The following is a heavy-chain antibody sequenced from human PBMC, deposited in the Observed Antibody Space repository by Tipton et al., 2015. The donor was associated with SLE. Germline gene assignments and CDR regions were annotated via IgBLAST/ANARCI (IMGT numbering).Heavy chain of an antibody. CDR3: SRRGISFGADFGY. CDR2: INHSGGT. J-gene: IGHJ4*02. D-gene: IGHD3-16*01. CDR1: GGSFSGYF. Sequence: TLSLTCAVYGGSFSGYFWSWIRQPPGKGLEWIGEINHSGGTNYNPSLKSRVTMSVDTSKNQFSLRLNSVTAADTAVYYCSRRGISFGADFGYWGPGTLVTVSS. V-gene: IGHV4-34*01.